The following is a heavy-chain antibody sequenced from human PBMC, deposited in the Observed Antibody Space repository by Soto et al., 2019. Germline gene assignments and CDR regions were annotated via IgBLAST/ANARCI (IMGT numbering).Heavy chain of an antibody. V-gene: IGHV4-39*01. CDR3: ARITSVFGVRQSYGDYAAYYFDS. CDR2: IYYSGST. CDR1: DDSISSNSYY. D-gene: IGHD4-17*01. J-gene: IGHJ4*02. Sequence: QLQLQESGPGLVKPSETLSLTCTVSDDSISSNSYYWCWIRQPPGKGLEWIGSIYYSGSTYYNPSCKSRGTITVDTSKNQFSMKLSSVTAADTAVYYCARITSVFGVRQSYGDYAAYYFDSWSQGTLVTVSS.